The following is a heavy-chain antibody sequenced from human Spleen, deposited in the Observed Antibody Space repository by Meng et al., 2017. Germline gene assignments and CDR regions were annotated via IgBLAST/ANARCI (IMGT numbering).Heavy chain of an antibody. J-gene: IGHJ4*02. CDR1: GYTFTSYG. Sequence: SVKVSCKASGYTFTSYGISWVRQAPGQGLEWMGRIIPILGIANYAQKFQGRVTITADKSTSTAYMELSSLRSEDTAVYYCASILGGKTDYWGQGTLVTVSS. CDR3: ASILGGKTDY. D-gene: IGHD1/OR15-1a*01. V-gene: IGHV1-69*04. CDR2: IIPILGIA.